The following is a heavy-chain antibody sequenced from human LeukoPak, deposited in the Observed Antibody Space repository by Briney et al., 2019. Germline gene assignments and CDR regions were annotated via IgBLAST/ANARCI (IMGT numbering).Heavy chain of an antibody. J-gene: IGHJ4*02. CDR2: MNPNSGNT. Sequence: AASVKVSCKASGYTFTSHDINWVRQATGQGLEWMGWMNPNSGNTGYAQKFQGRVTMTRNTSISTAYMELSSLRSEDTAVYYCISSGSYSTGFWGYWGQGTLVTVSS. V-gene: IGHV1-8*01. CDR3: ISSGSYSTGFWGY. D-gene: IGHD3-10*01. CDR1: GYTFTSHD.